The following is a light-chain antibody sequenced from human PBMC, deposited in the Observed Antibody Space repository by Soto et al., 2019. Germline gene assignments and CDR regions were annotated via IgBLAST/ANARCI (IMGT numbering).Light chain of an antibody. Sequence: PGERATLSCRASQSLRSGDLACYQQIPGQAPGLLIYGASSRATGIPDGFSGSGSGTDFTLTISSLEPEDFALYYCQQRSNWPITFGQGTRLEI. J-gene: IGKJ5*01. CDR2: GAS. V-gene: IGKV3D-20*02. CDR1: QSLRSGD. CDR3: QQRSNWPIT.